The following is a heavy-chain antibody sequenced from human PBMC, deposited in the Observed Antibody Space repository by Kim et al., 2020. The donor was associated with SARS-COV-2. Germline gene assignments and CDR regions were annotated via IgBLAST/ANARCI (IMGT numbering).Heavy chain of an antibody. J-gene: IGHJ4*02. Sequence: GGSLRLSCAASGFTFSSYAMSWVRQAPGKGLEWVSAISGSGGSTYYADSVKGRFTISRDNSKNTLYLQMNSLRAEDTAVYYCAKNRDYYGSGSYYNYWGQGTLVTVSS. CDR1: GFTFSSYA. D-gene: IGHD3-10*01. CDR3: AKNRDYYGSGSYYNY. CDR2: ISGSGGST. V-gene: IGHV3-23*01.